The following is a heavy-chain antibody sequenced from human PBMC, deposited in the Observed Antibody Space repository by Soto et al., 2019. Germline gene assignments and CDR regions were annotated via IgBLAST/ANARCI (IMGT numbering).Heavy chain of an antibody. CDR1: GFTFSSYA. Sequence: GGSLRLSCAASGFTFSSYAMHWVRQVPGKGLEWVAVISYDGSNKYYADSVKGRFTISRDNSKNTLYLQMNSLRAEDTAVYYYARDKSDLRFVEWPDYFDFWGQGTLVTVSS. CDR3: ARDKSDLRFVEWPDYFDF. V-gene: IGHV3-30-3*01. CDR2: ISYDGSNK. J-gene: IGHJ4*01. D-gene: IGHD3-3*01.